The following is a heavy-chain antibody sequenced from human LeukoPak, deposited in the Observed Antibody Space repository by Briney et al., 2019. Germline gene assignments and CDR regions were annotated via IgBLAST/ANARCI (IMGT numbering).Heavy chain of an antibody. V-gene: IGHV3-23*01. J-gene: IGHJ4*02. CDR3: AKEGVLLWFGELLRDSHYFDY. D-gene: IGHD3-10*01. CDR1: GFTFSSYA. CDR2: ISGSGSST. Sequence: GGSLRLSCAASGFTFSSYAMSWVRQAPGKGLEWVSTISGSGSSTYYADSVKGRFTISRDNSKNTLYLQMNSLRAEDTAVYYCAKEGVLLWFGELLRDSHYFDYWGQGTLVTVSS.